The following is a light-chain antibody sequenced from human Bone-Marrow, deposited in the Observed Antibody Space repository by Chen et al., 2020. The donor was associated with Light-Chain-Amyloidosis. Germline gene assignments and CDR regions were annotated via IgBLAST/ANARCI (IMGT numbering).Light chain of an antibody. CDR1: SSNIGAGYD. V-gene: IGLV1-40*01. CDR3: QSYDSKLDVV. CDR2: ANT. Sequence: QSVLTQPPSVSGATGQRVTISCTGSSSNIGAGYDVHWYQPLPEAAPKLLISANTNRPAGVPDRFSGSTSGTSASLAITGLQADDEADYYCQSYDSKLDVVFGGGTKVTVL. J-gene: IGLJ2*01.